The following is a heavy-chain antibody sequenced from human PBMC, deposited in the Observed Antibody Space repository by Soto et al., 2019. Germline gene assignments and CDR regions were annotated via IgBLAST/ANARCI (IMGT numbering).Heavy chain of an antibody. J-gene: IGHJ1*01. CDR3: ARGVEAAASRLSTVFSHL. D-gene: IGHD2-15*01. V-gene: IGHV4-4*07. CDR1: GGSLSRVY. Sequence: SGTLSLTCTVSGGSLSRVYWSWVRQPAGKGLEWIGRIYTDGSTSYNPSLKSRVSMSIDTSNNQFSLELTSVTAADSAVYFCARGVEAAASRLSTVFSHLWGPVRLGTLSS. CDR2: IYTDGST.